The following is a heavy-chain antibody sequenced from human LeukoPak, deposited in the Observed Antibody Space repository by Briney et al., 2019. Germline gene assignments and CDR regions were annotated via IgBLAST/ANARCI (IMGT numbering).Heavy chain of an antibody. V-gene: IGHV4-30-2*01. CDR1: GASMSSHGYS. J-gene: IGHJ4*02. CDR3: APSPNFGRGYPRYFFAH. CDR2: IYHEGYT. D-gene: IGHD3-22*01. Sequence: SGTLSLTCAGSGASMSSHGYSWGWIRQPPGKGLECIGDIYHEGYTYYNPSLHRRVPISLDLSKIQFHLKPSSVPAADPGLYFCAPSPNFGRGYPRYFFAHWGQGILVTVSS.